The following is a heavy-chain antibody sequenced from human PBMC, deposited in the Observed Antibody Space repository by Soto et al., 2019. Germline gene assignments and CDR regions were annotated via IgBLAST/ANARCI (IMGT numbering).Heavy chain of an antibody. Sequence: QEKLVESGGGVVQPGRSLRLSCAASGFTFSAYGMHWVRQAPGKGLEWVTVISYDGSSEYYADSVKGRFIVSRDNSKNTLYLQMNSLRPEDTAVYYCAKVTFSGDYYYSYGMDVWGQGTTVTVSS. CDR2: ISYDGSSE. CDR3: AKVTFSGDYYYSYGMDV. V-gene: IGHV3-30*18. D-gene: IGHD1-26*01. CDR1: GFTFSAYG. J-gene: IGHJ6*02.